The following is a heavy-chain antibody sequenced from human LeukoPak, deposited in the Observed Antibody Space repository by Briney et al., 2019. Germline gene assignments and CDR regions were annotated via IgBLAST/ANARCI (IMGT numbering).Heavy chain of an antibody. Sequence: PGGSLRLSCAASGFTFSSYWMSWVRQAPGKGLEWVSAISGSGGSTYYADSVKGRFTISRDNSKNTLYLQMNSLRAEDTAVYYCAKSPLLLWFGEVYMDVWGKGTTVTVSS. J-gene: IGHJ6*03. CDR1: GFTFSSYW. CDR3: AKSPLLLWFGEVYMDV. D-gene: IGHD3-10*01. CDR2: ISGSGGST. V-gene: IGHV3-23*01.